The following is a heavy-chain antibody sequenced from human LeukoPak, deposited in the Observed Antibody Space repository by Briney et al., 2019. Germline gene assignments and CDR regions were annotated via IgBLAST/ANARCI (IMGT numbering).Heavy chain of an antibody. D-gene: IGHD3-10*01. V-gene: IGHV3-33*06. J-gene: IGHJ4*02. Sequence: GGSLRLSCAASGFTFSNFGMHWVRQAPGKGLEWVVVIWYDGSDKYYADSVKGRFTISRDNSKNTVYLQMSSLRAEDTAIYYCAKGFRYFDSWGPGTLVTVSS. CDR3: AKGFRYFDS. CDR2: IWYDGSDK. CDR1: GFTFSNFG.